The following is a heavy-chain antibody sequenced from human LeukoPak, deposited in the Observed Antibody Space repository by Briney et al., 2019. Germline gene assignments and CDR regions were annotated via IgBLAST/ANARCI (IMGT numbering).Heavy chain of an antibody. CDR1: GFTFSTHW. Sequence: GGSLRLSCVASGFTFSTHWMSWVRQAPGKGLEWVANMNQDVRQTYYVDSVKGRFTISRDNGKNSLFLQMNSLRADDTAVYFCARDAGFSLRGIKGQDCWSQGSLVTVSS. CDR3: ARDAGFSLRGIKGQDC. D-gene: IGHD3-10*01. V-gene: IGHV3-7*01. J-gene: IGHJ4*02. CDR2: MNQDVRQT.